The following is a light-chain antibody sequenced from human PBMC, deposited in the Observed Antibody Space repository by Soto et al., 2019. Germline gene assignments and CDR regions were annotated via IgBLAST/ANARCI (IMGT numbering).Light chain of an antibody. CDR2: AVT. J-gene: IGLJ1*01. Sequence: QSALTQPASVSGSSGQSITISCTGTSSDVGAYNYVSWYQQHPGKAPKLMISAVTNRPSGVSNRFSGSKSGNTASLTISGLQAEDEADYYYSSNTNTKSYVFGTGTKLTVL. CDR3: SSNTNTKSYV. V-gene: IGLV2-14*03. CDR1: SSDVGAYNY.